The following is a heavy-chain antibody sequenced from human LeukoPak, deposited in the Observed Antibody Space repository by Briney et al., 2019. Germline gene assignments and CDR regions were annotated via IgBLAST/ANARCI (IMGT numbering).Heavy chain of an antibody. V-gene: IGHV3-23*01. CDR1: GFTFSSYA. Sequence: GGSLRLSCAASGFTFSSYAMSWVRQAPGKGLEWVSTISGSGVSTYYADSVKGRFTISRDNSKNTLYLQMNSLRAEDTAVYYCARDYADYYFDYWGQGTLVTVSS. J-gene: IGHJ4*02. CDR2: ISGSGVST. D-gene: IGHD2-2*01. CDR3: ARDYADYYFDY.